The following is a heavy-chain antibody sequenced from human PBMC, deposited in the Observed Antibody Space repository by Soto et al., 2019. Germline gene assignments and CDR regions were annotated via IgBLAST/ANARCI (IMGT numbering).Heavy chain of an antibody. J-gene: IGHJ6*02. D-gene: IGHD5-18*01. CDR1: GFTFETYT. V-gene: IGHV3-21*01. CDR2: ISSGSSYI. CDR3: ARVYSGYNYGNYYIMDV. Sequence: EVQLVESGGGLGKPGGSRRVSCAASGFTFETYTMNWVRQAPGKGLEWVSSISSGSSYIYYADSLKGRFTISRDNAKNSLFLQMNSLSAEDTAVYYCARVYSGYNYGNYYIMDVWGQGTTVTVSS.